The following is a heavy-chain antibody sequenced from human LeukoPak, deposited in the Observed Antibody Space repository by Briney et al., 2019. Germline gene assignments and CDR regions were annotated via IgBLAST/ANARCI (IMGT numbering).Heavy chain of an antibody. J-gene: IGHJ6*04. CDR2: INSDGSST. Sequence: PGGSLRLSCAASGFTFSSYWMHWVRQAPGKGLVWVSRINSDGSSTSYADSVKGRFTISRDNAKNTLYLQMNSLRAEDTAVYYCAGLSGYYYYYGMDVWGKGTTVTVSS. CDR1: GFTFSSYW. D-gene: IGHD5-12*01. V-gene: IGHV3-74*01. CDR3: AGLSGYYYYYGMDV.